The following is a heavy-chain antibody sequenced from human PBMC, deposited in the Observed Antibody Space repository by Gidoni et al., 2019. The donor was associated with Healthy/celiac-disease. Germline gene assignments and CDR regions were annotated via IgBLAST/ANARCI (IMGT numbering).Heavy chain of an antibody. Sequence: EVQLVESGGGLVQPGGSLRVSCAASGFTFSSYEMNWVRQAPGKGLEWVSYISSSGSTIYYADSVKGRFTISRDNAKNSLYLQMNSLRAEDTAVYYCARGAPVYLRPYFDYWGQGTLVTVSS. CDR2: ISSSGSTI. J-gene: IGHJ4*02. CDR1: GFTFSSYE. V-gene: IGHV3-48*03. D-gene: IGHD2-2*01. CDR3: ARGAPVYLRPYFDY.